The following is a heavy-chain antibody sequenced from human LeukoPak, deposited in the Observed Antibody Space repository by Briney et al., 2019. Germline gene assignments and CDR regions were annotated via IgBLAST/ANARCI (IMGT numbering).Heavy chain of an antibody. CDR1: GGSFSGYY. CDR3: ASPASGAYGSGSYPSLNC. D-gene: IGHD3-10*01. Sequence: PSETLSLTCAVYGGSFSGYYWSWIRQPPGKGLEWIGEINHSGSTNYNPSLKSRVTISVDTSKNQFSLKLSSVTAADTAVYYCASPASGAYGSGSYPSLNCWGQGTLVTVSS. V-gene: IGHV4-34*01. CDR2: INHSGST. J-gene: IGHJ4*02.